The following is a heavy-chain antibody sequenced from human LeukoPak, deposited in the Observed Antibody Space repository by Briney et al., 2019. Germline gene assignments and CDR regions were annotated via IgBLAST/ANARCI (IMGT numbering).Heavy chain of an antibody. V-gene: IGHV4-4*07. CDR2: IYTSGST. D-gene: IGHD4/OR15-4a*01. Sequence: PSATLSPTCTVSGGSISSYYWSWIRQPAGKGLEWIGRIYTSGSTNYNPSLKSRVTMSVDTSKNQFSLKLSSVTAADTAVYYCARVERGLSDAFDIWGQGTMVTVSS. CDR3: ARVERGLSDAFDI. J-gene: IGHJ3*02. CDR1: GGSISSYY.